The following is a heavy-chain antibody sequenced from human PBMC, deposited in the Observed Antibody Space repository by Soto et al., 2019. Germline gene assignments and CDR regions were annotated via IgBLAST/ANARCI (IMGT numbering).Heavy chain of an antibody. J-gene: IGHJ4*02. CDR3: ARGAGDIVLVPAAQDYFDY. CDR1: GGSISSGDYY. CDR2: IYYSGST. Sequence: PSETLSLTCTVSGGSISSGDYYWSWIRQPPGKGLEWIGYIYYSGSTYYNPSLKSRVTISVDTSKNQFSLKLSSVTAADTAVYYCARGAGDIVLVPAAQDYFDYWGQGTLVTVSS. D-gene: IGHD2-2*01. V-gene: IGHV4-30-4*01.